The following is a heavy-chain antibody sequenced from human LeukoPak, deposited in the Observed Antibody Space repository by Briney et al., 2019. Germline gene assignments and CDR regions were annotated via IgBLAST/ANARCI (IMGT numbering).Heavy chain of an antibody. D-gene: IGHD1-1*01. V-gene: IGHV4-30-4*01. CDR1: GGSISSGDYY. CDR3: AVERWGTTALDY. CDR2: IYYSGST. Sequence: SETLSLTCTVSGGSISSGDYYWSWIRQPPGKGLEWIGYIYYSGSTYYNPSLKSRVTISVDTSKNQFSLKLSSVTAADTAVYYCAVERWGTTALDYWGQGTLVTVSS. J-gene: IGHJ4*02.